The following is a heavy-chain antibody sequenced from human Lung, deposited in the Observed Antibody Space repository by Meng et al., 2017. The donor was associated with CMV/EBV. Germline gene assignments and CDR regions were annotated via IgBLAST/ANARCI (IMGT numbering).Heavy chain of an antibody. Sequence: LTGAVYGGCCSEYYWGWIRQPPGKGLEGIGEINHSGSTNYNPSLKSRVTISVDTSKKQISVKLSSVTAADTAVYYCARLMIESSSFDYWGQGTLVTVSS. J-gene: IGHJ4*02. CDR2: INHSGST. CDR1: GGCCSEYY. CDR3: ARLMIESSSFDY. D-gene: IGHD3-22*01. V-gene: IGHV4-34*01.